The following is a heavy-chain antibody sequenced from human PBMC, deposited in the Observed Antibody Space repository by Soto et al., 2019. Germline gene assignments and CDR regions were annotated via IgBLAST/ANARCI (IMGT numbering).Heavy chain of an antibody. CDR2: ISGSGGST. J-gene: IGHJ6*02. V-gene: IGHV3-23*01. CDR1: GFTFSSYA. CDR3: AKADTTMVRGVHEPYYGMDV. D-gene: IGHD3-10*01. Sequence: GGSLRLSCAASGFTFSSYAMSWVRQAPGKGLEWVSAISGSGGSTYYADSVKGRFTISRDNSKNTLYLQMNSLRAEDTAVYYCAKADTTMVRGVHEPYYGMDVWGQGTTVTVSS.